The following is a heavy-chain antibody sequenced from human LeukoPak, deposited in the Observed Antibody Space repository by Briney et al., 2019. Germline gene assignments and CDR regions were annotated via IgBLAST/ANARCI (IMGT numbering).Heavy chain of an antibody. J-gene: IGHJ3*02. CDR3: ARVRYYYDSSGYGAAFDI. D-gene: IGHD3-22*01. V-gene: IGHV4-61*02. Sequence: SETLSLTCTVSGGSISSGSYYWSWIRQPAGKGLEWIGRIYTSGSTNYNPSFKSRVTISVDTSKNQFSLKLSSVTAADTAVYYCARVRYYYDSSGYGAAFDIWGQGTMVTVSS. CDR2: IYTSGST. CDR1: GGSISSGSYY.